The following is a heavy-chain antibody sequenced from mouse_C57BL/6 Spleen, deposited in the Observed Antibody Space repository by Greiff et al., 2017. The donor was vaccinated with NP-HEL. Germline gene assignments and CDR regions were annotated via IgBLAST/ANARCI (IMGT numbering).Heavy chain of an antibody. J-gene: IGHJ3*01. Sequence: VKLMESGPGLVQPSQSLSITCTVSGFSLTSYGVHWVRQSPGKGLEWLGVIWSGGSTDYNAAFISRLSISKDNSKSQVFFKMNSLQADDTAIYYCARGDYYGSAAYWGQGTLVTVSA. D-gene: IGHD1-1*01. CDR3: ARGDYYGSAAY. CDR2: IWSGGST. CDR1: GFSLTSYG. V-gene: IGHV2-2*01.